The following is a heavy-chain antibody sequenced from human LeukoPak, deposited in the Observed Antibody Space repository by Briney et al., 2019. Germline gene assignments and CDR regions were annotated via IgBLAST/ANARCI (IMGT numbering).Heavy chain of an antibody. V-gene: IGHV3-21*01. D-gene: IGHD3-10*01. CDR1: GFTFSSYN. CDR2: ISRSSIYI. Sequence: GGSLRLSCAASGFTFSSYNMNWVRQAPGKGLEWVSSISRSSIYIYYADSVKGRFTISRDNAENSLSLQMNSLRAEDTAVYYCARDSGDGSGSYYPYGMDVWGQGTTVTVSS. CDR3: ARDSGDGSGSYYPYGMDV. J-gene: IGHJ6*02.